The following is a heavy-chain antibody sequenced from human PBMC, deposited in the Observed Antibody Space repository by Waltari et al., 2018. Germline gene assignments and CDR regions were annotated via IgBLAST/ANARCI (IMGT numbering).Heavy chain of an antibody. D-gene: IGHD1-26*01. CDR3: ARGAGAGADAEYFQH. Sequence: QVQLQESGPGLVKPAQTLSLTCTVSGGSISSVGYYWSWIRQHPGKGLEWIGYIYYSGSTYYNPSLKSRVTISVDTSKNQFSLKLSSVTAADTAVYYCARGAGAGADAEYFQHWGQGTLVTVSS. V-gene: IGHV4-31*03. CDR2: IYYSGST. J-gene: IGHJ1*01. CDR1: GGSISSVGYY.